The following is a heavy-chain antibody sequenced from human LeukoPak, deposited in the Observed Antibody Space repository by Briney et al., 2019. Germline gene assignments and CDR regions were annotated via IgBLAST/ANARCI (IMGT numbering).Heavy chain of an antibody. V-gene: IGHV3-23*01. CDR2: ISGNGGRT. CDR1: GFTFSIID. D-gene: IGHD3-16*01. CDR3: ARARPGGSYGMDV. Sequence: AGSLSLSCAASGFTFSIIDLSWVRQAPGQGLEWVSAISGNGGRTYYADPVKGRFTISRDNSKNTLYLQMNSLRAEDTAVYYCARARPGGSYGMDVWGQGTTVTVSS. J-gene: IGHJ6*02.